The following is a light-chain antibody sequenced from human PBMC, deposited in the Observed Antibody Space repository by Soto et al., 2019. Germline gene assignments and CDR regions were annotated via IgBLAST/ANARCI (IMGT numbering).Light chain of an antibody. CDR2: KAS. V-gene: IGKV1-5*03. CDR1: QSISSW. Sequence: DIQMTQSPSTLSASVGDGVTITCRASQSISSWLAWYQQKPGKAPKLLIYKASSLESGVPSRISGSGSGTEFTLTISSLQPDDFATYYCQQYNSYSWTFGQGTKVDIK. CDR3: QQYNSYSWT. J-gene: IGKJ1*01.